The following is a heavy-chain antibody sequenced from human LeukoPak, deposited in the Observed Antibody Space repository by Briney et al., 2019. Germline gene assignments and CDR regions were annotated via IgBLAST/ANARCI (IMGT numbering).Heavy chain of an antibody. D-gene: IGHD1-1*01. J-gene: IGHJ4*02. V-gene: IGHV1-8*01. CDR1: GYAFTSYD. Sequence: SVKLSCKASGYAFTSYDINWVRQATGQGLEWMGWMNPNSGNTGYAQKFKGRVTMTRNTSISTAYMELSSLRSADTAVYYCARYDWNGPSEDSFDYWGQGTLVTVSS. CDR3: ARYDWNGPSEDSFDY. CDR2: MNPNSGNT.